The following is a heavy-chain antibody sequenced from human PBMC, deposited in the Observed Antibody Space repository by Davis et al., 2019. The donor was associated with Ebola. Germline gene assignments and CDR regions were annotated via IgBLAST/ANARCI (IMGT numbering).Heavy chain of an antibody. J-gene: IGHJ4*02. CDR2: INRDGTTK. V-gene: IGHV3-74*01. CDR3: ASYVVG. D-gene: IGHD2-15*01. CDR1: GFTFSDNW. Sequence: GESLKISCGVPGFTFSDNWMSSVRQVPGKGLVWVSSINRDGTTKTYADSMKGRFTVSRDNANSMLYLQLSSLRVEDTAVYYCASYVVGWGRGTLVTVSS.